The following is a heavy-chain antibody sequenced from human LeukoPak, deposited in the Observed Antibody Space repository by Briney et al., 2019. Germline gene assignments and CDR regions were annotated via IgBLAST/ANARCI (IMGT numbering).Heavy chain of an antibody. CDR3: ARGPSSDGWFY. Sequence: WASVKISCKASGYTCTGYDMHWVRQAPGQGLEWMGWIIPKSGDTSYAPKFEGRVTMTRDTSISTVYMELSSLRSDDTAVYYCARGPSSDGWFYWGQGTLVTVSS. CDR2: IIPKSGDT. D-gene: IGHD6-19*01. J-gene: IGHJ4*02. V-gene: IGHV1-2*02. CDR1: GYTCTGYD.